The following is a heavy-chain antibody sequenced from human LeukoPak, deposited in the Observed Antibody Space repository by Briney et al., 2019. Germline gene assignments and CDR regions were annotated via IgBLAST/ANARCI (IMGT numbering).Heavy chain of an antibody. CDR3: ASGGAQDVFDI. Sequence: SETLSLTCTVSGGSISSYYWSWIRQPPGKGLEWIGYIYYSGSTNYNPSLKSRVTISVDTSKNQFSLKLSSATAADTAVYYCASGGAQDVFDIWGQGTMVTVSS. CDR1: GGSISSYY. D-gene: IGHD3-16*01. V-gene: IGHV4-59*01. CDR2: IYYSGST. J-gene: IGHJ3*02.